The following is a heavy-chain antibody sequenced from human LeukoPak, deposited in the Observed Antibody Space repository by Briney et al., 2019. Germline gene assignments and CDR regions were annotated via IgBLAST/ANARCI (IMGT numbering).Heavy chain of an antibody. Sequence: GGSLRLSCAASGFTFSRHAMSWVRQAPGKGLEWVSAISGSGGSTYYADSVKGRFTISRDNSKNTLYLLMNSLRAEDTAVYYCATEYYDSSGYKDYWGQGTLVTVSS. J-gene: IGHJ4*02. D-gene: IGHD3-22*01. CDR2: ISGSGGST. V-gene: IGHV3-23*01. CDR3: ATEYYDSSGYKDY. CDR1: GFTFSRHA.